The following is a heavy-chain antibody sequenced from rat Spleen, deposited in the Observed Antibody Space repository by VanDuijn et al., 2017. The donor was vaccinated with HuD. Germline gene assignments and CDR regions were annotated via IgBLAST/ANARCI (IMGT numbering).Heavy chain of an antibody. CDR2: IWGDGST. J-gene: IGHJ4*01. Sequence: QVQLKESGPGLVQPSQTLSLTCTVSGFSLTSYHVSWVRQPPGKGLEWMGVIWGDGSTDYNSALKSRLSISRDTSKSQVFLKMNSLQTDDTAIYFCTHLDAWGQGASVTVSS. CDR1: GFSLTSYH. V-gene: IGHV2-43*01. CDR3: THLDA.